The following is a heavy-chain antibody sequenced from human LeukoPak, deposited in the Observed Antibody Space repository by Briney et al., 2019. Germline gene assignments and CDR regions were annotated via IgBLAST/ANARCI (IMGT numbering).Heavy chain of an antibody. CDR3: ARDHLAVAGTGGADY. J-gene: IGHJ4*02. V-gene: IGHV1-46*01. CDR2: INPSGGST. CDR1: GYTFTSYY. D-gene: IGHD6-19*01. Sequence: ASVKVSCKASGYTFTSYYMHWVRQAPGQGLEWMGIINPSGGSTSYAQKFQGRVTMTRDTSTSTVYMELSSLRSEDTAVYYCARDHLAVAGTGGADYWGQGTLVTVSS.